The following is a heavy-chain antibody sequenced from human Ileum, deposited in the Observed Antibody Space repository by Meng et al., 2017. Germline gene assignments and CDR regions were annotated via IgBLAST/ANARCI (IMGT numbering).Heavy chain of an antibody. CDR3: AKGGAAGTGLDY. D-gene: IGHD6-13*01. J-gene: IGHJ4*02. Sequence: LGGSGGGLGQPGVSLRLSCAASGFTFSSYAMSWVRQAPGKGLEWVSAISGSGGSTYYADSVKGRFTISRDNSKNTLYLQMNSLRAEDTAVYYCAKGGAAGTGLDYWGQGTLVTVSS. CDR1: GFTFSSYA. V-gene: IGHV3-23*04. CDR2: ISGSGGST.